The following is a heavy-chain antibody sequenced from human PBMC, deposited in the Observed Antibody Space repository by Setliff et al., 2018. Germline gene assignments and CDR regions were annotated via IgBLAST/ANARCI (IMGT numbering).Heavy chain of an antibody. CDR2: ISSSSGHI. D-gene: IGHD3-16*01. CDR1: GISSYT. CDR3: AGRLGASTRYYYYGLDV. V-gene: IGHV3-21*01. Sequence: CAAPGISSYTMSWVRQAPGKGLEWVASISSSSGHIYHAASVRGRFTISRDNSKNSLYLQMDSLRVEDTAVYYCAGRLGASTRYYYYGLDVWGQGTTVTVSS. J-gene: IGHJ6*02.